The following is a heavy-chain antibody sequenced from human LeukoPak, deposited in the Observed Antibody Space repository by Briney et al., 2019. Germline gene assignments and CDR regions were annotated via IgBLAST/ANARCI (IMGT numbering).Heavy chain of an antibody. J-gene: IGHJ4*02. CDR2: ITNGGSTI. V-gene: IGHV3-11*01. D-gene: IGHD3-22*01. Sequence: GGSLRLSCAASGFTFSDYNMNWVRQAPGKGLEWVSYITNGGSTIHYADSVKGRFTISRDNSKNTLYLQMNSLRAEDTAVYFCAKRGVVIRVILVGFHREAYYFDSWGQGALVTVSS. CDR1: GFTFSDYN. CDR3: AKRGVVIRVILVGFHREAYYFDS.